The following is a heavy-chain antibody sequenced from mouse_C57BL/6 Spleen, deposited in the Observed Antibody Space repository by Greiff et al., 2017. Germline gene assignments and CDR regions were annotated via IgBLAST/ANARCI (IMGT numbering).Heavy chain of an antibody. D-gene: IGHD1-1*01. CDR3: TRGGYGSSYDGYFDV. CDR1: GYTFTDYE. J-gene: IGHJ1*03. V-gene: IGHV1-15*01. Sequence: QVQLQQSGAELVRPGASVTLSCKASGYTFTDYEMHWVKQTPVHGLEWIGAIDPETGGTAYNQKFKGKAILTADKSSSTAYMELRSLTSEDSAVYYCTRGGYGSSYDGYFDVWGTGTTVTVSS. CDR2: IDPETGGT.